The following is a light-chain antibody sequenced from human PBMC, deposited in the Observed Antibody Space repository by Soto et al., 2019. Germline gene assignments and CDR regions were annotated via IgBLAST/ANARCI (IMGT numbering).Light chain of an antibody. CDR2: EAT. CDR1: NSEVGSVNL. J-gene: IGLJ3*02. CDR3: CSYAGTDCPWV. V-gene: IGLV2-23*01. Sequence: QSALTQPASVSGSPGQSITISCTATNSEVGSVNLVSWYQHHPGKAPKLLFYEATRGPSGVPIRISASKSGNTASLTISGLQAEDEADYYCCSYAGTDCPWVFGGGTKLTVL.